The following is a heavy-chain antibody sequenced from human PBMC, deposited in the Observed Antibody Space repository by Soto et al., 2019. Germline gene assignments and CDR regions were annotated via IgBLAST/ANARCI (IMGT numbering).Heavy chain of an antibody. D-gene: IGHD3-22*01. V-gene: IGHV5-10-1*01. CDR2: IDPSDSYT. CDR3: ARLTTMIISLNMDV. Sequence: GESLKISCQGSGYTFTNYWIAWVRQMPGKGLEWMGRIDPSDSYTNYSPSFQGHVTISADKSISTAYLQWSSLKASDTAMYYCARLTTMIISLNMDVWGQGTTVTVSS. J-gene: IGHJ6*02. CDR1: GYTFTNYW.